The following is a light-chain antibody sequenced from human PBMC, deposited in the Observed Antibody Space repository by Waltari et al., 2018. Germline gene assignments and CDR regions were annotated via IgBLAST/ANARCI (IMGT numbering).Light chain of an antibody. CDR3: QQYYTTPYT. J-gene: IGKJ2*01. CDR1: QSVFYSSKNKNN. Sequence: DIVMTQSPDSLAVSLGERATINCKSSQSVFYSSKNKNNLAWYQQKPGQPPKLLIYWASTRESGVPDRFSGSGSGTEFTLTISSLQAEDVAVYYCQQYYTTPYTFGQGTKLEIK. CDR2: WAS. V-gene: IGKV4-1*01.